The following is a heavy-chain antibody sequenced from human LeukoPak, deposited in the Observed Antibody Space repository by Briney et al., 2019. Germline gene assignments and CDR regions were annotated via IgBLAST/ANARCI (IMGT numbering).Heavy chain of an antibody. CDR2: INHSGST. CDR1: GGSFSGYY. D-gene: IGHD3-3*01. J-gene: IGHJ4*02. V-gene: IGHV4-34*01. CDR3: ARGADYDFWSGPFDY. Sequence: SETLSLTCAVYGGSFSGYYWSWIRQPPGKGLEWIGEINHSGSTNYNPSLKSRVTISVDTSKNQFSLKLSSVTAADTAVYYCARGADYDFWSGPFDYWGQGTLVTVSS.